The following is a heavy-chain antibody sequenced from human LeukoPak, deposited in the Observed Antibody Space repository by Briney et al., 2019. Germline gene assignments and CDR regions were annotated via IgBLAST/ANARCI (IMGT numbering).Heavy chain of an antibody. CDR1: GGSFSGYY. CDR3: ARIKRFGANAFDI. Sequence: NPSETLSLTCAVYGGSFSGYYWSWIRQPPGKGLEWIGEINHSGSTNYNPSLKSRVTISVDTSKNQFSLKLSSVTAADTAVYYCARIKRFGANAFDIWGQGTMVSVSS. D-gene: IGHD3-10*01. CDR2: INHSGST. V-gene: IGHV4-34*01. J-gene: IGHJ3*02.